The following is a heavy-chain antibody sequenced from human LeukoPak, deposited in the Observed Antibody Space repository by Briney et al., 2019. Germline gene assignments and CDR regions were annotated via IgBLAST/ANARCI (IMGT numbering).Heavy chain of an antibody. V-gene: IGHV1-69*06. CDR1: GNTFTKYA. D-gene: IGHD6-19*01. J-gene: IGHJ4*02. Sequence: SVKVSCKASGNTFTKYAISWVRLAPGQGLEWMGRIIPLLRSPTYAQKFQHRVTITADTSTTTAYMELTSLRSEDTAVYYCARTSISVAGSLGHDEWVEGTLVTVSS. CDR3: ARTSISVAGSLGHDE. CDR2: IIPLLRSP.